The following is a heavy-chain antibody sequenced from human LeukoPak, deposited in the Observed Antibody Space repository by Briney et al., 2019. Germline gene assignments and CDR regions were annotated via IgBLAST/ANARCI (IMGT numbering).Heavy chain of an antibody. CDR1: GFTFDNYA. CDR3: AELGITMIGGV. J-gene: IGHJ6*04. Sequence: PGGSLRLSCAASGFTFDNYAMHWVRQAPGKGLEWVSSISWNSDIIAYADSVKGRFTISRDNAKNSLYLQMNSLRAEDTAVYYCAELGITMIGGVWGKGTTVTISS. V-gene: IGHV3-9*01. CDR2: ISWNSDII. D-gene: IGHD3-10*02.